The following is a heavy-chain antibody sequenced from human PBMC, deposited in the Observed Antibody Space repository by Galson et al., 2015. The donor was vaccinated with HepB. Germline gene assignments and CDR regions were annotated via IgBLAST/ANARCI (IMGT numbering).Heavy chain of an antibody. V-gene: IGHV1-3*01. CDR3: ARDRTTDFGVLVLGDHFDH. Sequence: SVKVSCKASGYIFNSYAMHWARQAPGQSLEWVGWINAGNDYTKYSQKLKGRVTITRDTSANIVYMELNSLRSEDTAVYYCARDRTTDFGVLVLGDHFDHWGQGTLVTVSS. CDR1: GYIFNSYA. D-gene: IGHD2-8*02. CDR2: INAGNDYT. J-gene: IGHJ4*02.